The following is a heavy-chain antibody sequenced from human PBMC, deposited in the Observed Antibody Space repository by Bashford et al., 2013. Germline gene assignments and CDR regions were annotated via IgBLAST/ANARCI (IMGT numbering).Heavy chain of an antibody. V-gene: IGHV4-34*01. J-gene: IGHJ4*02. Sequence: ETLSLTCAVYGGSFSAYYWSWIRQPPGKGLEWIGEINYSGSTNSGSTNYNPSLKSRVIMSADTSKNQFSLKLTSVTAADTGVYYCARGDLYDYVWGSYRTYGGFDYWGPGNPGHRLL. D-gene: IGHD3-16*02. CDR2: INYSGSTNSGST. CDR1: GGSFSAYY. CDR3: ARGDLYDYVWGSYRTYGGFDY.